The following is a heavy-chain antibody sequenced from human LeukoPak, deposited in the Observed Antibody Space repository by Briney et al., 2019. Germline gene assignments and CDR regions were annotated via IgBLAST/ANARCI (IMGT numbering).Heavy chain of an antibody. D-gene: IGHD6-19*01. V-gene: IGHV1-46*03. J-gene: IGHJ4*02. CDR1: GYTFTSYY. Sequence: ASVKVSCKASGYTFTSYYMHWVRQAPGQGLEWMGIINPSGGSRSYAQKFQGRVTMTRDTSTSTVYMELSSVRSQDTAVYYCARVPPAPLSPIAVATNYFDYWGQGTLVTVSS. CDR2: INPSGGSR. CDR3: ARVPPAPLSPIAVATNYFDY.